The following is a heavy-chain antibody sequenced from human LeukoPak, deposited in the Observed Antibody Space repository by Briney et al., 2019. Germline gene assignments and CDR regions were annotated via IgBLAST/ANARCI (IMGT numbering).Heavy chain of an antibody. CDR2: ISGNAVNT. CDR1: GFTFSSYA. CDR3: RVYYYDSSRDY. Sequence: GGSLRLSCAAAGFTFSSYAMSWVRQVPGKGLEWVSGISGNAVNTYYADSVKGRFTISRDNSKNTLYLQMNSLRAEDTAVYYCRVYYYDSSRDYWGQGTLVTVSS. J-gene: IGHJ4*02. V-gene: IGHV3-23*01. D-gene: IGHD3-22*01.